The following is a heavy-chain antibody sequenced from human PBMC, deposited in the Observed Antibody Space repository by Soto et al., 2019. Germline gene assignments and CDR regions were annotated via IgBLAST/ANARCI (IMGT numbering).Heavy chain of an antibody. V-gene: IGHV4-39*01. CDR3: AESVLGARHGLYFDY. Sequence: PSETLSLTCTVPGGSISSSSYYWGWIRQPPGKGLEWIGSIYYSGSTYYNPSLKSRVTISVDTSKNQFSLKLSSVTAADTAVYYCAESVLGARHGLYFDYWGQGTLVTVSS. J-gene: IGHJ4*02. CDR2: IYYSGST. D-gene: IGHD6-6*01. CDR1: GGSISSSSYY.